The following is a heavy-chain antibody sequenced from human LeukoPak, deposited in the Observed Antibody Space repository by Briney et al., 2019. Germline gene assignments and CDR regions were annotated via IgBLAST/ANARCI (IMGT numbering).Heavy chain of an antibody. CDR3: AKDXXXYGSGTYENYYLDY. CDR1: GFTFSSYG. J-gene: IGHJ4*02. D-gene: IGHD3-10*01. Sequence: GGSLRLSCAASGFTFSSYGMHWVRQAPGKGLEWVAFIRYDGRNSYYGDSVKGRFTISRDNSKSTLYLQMNSLRTEDTAVYYCAKDXXXYGSGTYENYYLDYWGQGTLVTVSS. CDR2: IRYDGRNS. V-gene: IGHV3-30*02.